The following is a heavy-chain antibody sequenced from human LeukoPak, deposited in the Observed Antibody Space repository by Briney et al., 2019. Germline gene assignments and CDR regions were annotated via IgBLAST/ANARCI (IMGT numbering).Heavy chain of an antibody. CDR3: ARGDYEDAFDI. V-gene: IGHV3-48*03. CDR2: ISSSGSTI. D-gene: IGHD4-17*01. CDR1: GFTFSSYE. J-gene: IGHJ3*02. Sequence: GGSLRLSCAASGFTFSSYEMNWVRQAPGKGLEWVSYISSSGSTIYYVDSVKGRFTISRDNAKNSLYLQMNSLRAEDTALYYCARGDYEDAFDIWGQGTMVTVSS.